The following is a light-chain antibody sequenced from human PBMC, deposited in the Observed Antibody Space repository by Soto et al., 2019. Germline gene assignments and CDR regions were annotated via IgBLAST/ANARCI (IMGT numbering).Light chain of an antibody. V-gene: IGKV1-5*03. Sequence: DIHMTRSPSTLSASEGDRVTISCRASQSVSIWLAWYQQKPGRAPKLLIYKSSILESGVPSRFSGSGSGTEFTLTISSLQPDDFATYYCQQFNTSPWTFGQGPKVDIK. CDR1: QSVSIW. CDR2: KSS. J-gene: IGKJ1*01. CDR3: QQFNTSPWT.